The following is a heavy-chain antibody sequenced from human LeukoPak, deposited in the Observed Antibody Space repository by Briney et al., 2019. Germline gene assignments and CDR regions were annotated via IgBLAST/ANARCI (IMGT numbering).Heavy chain of an antibody. CDR2: ISAYNGNT. CDR3: ARVYGDYNFYYYGMDV. Sequence: ASVKVSCKASGYTFTSYGISWVRQAPGQGLEWMGWISAYNGNTNYAQKLQGRVTMTTDTFTSTAYMELRSLRSDDTAAYYCARVYGDYNFYYYGMDVWGQGTTVTVSS. V-gene: IGHV1-18*01. D-gene: IGHD4-17*01. J-gene: IGHJ6*02. CDR1: GYTFTSYG.